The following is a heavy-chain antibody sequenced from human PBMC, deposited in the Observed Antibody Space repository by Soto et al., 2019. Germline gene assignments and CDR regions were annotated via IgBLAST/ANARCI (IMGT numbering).Heavy chain of an antibody. Sequence: SETLSLTCTVSGASISNYYWGWIRQPPGKGLEYIGYIYYIGITNYNPSLKSRVTISADTSKNQFSLKMTSVTAAGTAVYYCATVGKILGVVSSFDYWGQGTLVTVSS. CDR3: ATVGKILGVVSSFDY. CDR1: GASISNYY. D-gene: IGHD3-3*01. V-gene: IGHV4-59*01. CDR2: IYYIGIT. J-gene: IGHJ4*02.